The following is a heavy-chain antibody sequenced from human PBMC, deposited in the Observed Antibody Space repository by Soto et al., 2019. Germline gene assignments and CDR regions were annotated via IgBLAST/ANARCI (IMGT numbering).Heavy chain of an antibody. J-gene: IGHJ4*02. CDR3: ARAGRLEWLLSPNYFDY. V-gene: IGHV4-30-4*01. CDR2: IYYSGST. D-gene: IGHD3-3*01. CDR1: GGSISSGDYY. Sequence: SETLSLTCTVSGGSISSGDYYWSWIRQPPGKGLEWIGYIYYSGSTYYNPSLKSRVTISVDTSKNQFSLKLSSVTAADTAVYYCARAGRLEWLLSPNYFDYWGQGTLVTVSS.